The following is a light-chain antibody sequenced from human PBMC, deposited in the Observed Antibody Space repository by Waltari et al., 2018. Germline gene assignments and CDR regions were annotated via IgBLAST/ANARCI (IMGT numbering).Light chain of an antibody. J-gene: IGLJ2*01. CDR2: EDN. Sequence: SYQLPQPPSVSVSPGHTATTPCSGDALPNQYGYWYQQKSGQAPDLVIYEDNKRRSGIPERFSGSSSGTMVTVTISGAQVEDEGDYYCYSTDRTGKQRVFGGGTKLTVL. V-gene: IGLV3-10*01. CDR3: YSTDRTGKQRV. CDR1: ALPNQY.